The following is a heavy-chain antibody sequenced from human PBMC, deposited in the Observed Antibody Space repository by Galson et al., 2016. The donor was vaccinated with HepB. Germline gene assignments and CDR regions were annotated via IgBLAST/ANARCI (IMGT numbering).Heavy chain of an antibody. D-gene: IGHD1-14*01. J-gene: IGHJ4*02. CDR1: GFTFSSYA. CDR3: VADVPEPLAQMDY. V-gene: IGHV3-15*01. CDR2: VRSQVDGGTI. Sequence: SLRLSCAASGFTFSSYAMSWVRQAPGKGPEWVARVRSQVDGGTIEYAAPVEGRFTMSRHDSARTTYLRMNGLKTEDTGVYFCVADVPEPLAQMDYWGQGVRVIVSS.